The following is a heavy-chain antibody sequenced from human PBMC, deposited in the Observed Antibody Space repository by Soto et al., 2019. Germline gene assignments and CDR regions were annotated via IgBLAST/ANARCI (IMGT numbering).Heavy chain of an antibody. CDR3: TRDERRYDFWSGYHLFDY. J-gene: IGHJ4*02. CDR1: GFTFGDYA. V-gene: IGHV3-49*03. D-gene: IGHD3-3*01. Sequence: GESLKISCTASGFTFGDYAMSWFRQAPWKGLEWVGFIRSKAYGGTTEYAASVKGRFTISRDDSKSIAYLQMNSLKTEDTAVYYCTRDERRYDFWSGYHLFDYWGQGTLVTVSS. CDR2: IRSKAYGGTT.